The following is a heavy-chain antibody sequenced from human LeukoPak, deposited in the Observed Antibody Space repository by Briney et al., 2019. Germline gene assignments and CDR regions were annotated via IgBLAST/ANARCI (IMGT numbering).Heavy chain of an antibody. CDR3: AGRDKGITIFGVVSY. Sequence: SETLSLTCAVSGYSISSGYYWGWIRQPPGKGLEWIGSIYHSGSTYYNPSLKSRVTISVDTSKNQFSLKLSSVTGADTAVYYFAGRDKGITIFGVVSYWGQGTLVTVSS. D-gene: IGHD3-3*01. CDR1: GYSISSGYY. J-gene: IGHJ4*02. CDR2: IYHSGST. V-gene: IGHV4-38-2*01.